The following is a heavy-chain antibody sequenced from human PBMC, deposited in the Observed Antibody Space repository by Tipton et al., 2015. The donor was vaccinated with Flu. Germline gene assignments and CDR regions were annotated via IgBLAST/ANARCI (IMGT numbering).Heavy chain of an antibody. CDR3: ARGGGWPPSTFDY. J-gene: IGHJ4*02. V-gene: IGHV4-4*07. CDR1: GASTSSYY. Sequence: TLSLTCTVSGASTSSYYWSWIRQSAGKGLEWIGRMYTSGTTDYNPSLKSRVTMSVDTSKNQVSLKLSSVTAADTAVYYCARGGGWPPSTFDYWGQGILVTVSS. D-gene: IGHD3-16*01. CDR2: MYTSGTT.